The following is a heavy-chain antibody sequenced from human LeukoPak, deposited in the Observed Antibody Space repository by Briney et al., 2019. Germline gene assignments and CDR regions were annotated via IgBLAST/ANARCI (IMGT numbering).Heavy chain of an antibody. CDR1: GFSFSSYW. CDR2: TNQDGSAK. CDR3: AREGLLDY. V-gene: IGHV3-7*01. Sequence: GGSLRLSCAASGFSFSSYWMSWVRQAPGKGLEWVASTNQDGSAKNYVGSVRGRFTISRDNAENSLYLQMNSLRAEDTAVYYCAREGLLDYWGQGTLVTVSS. J-gene: IGHJ4*02.